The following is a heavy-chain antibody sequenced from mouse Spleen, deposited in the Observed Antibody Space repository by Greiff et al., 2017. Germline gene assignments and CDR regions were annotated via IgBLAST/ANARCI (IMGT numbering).Heavy chain of an antibody. J-gene: IGHJ3*01. Sequence: VQRVESGPGLVQPSQSLSITCTVSGFSLTSYGVHWVRQSPGKGLEWLGVIWSGGSTDYNAAFISRLSISKDNSKSQVFFKMNSLQADDTAIYYCARKDDYDEGFAYWGQGTLVTVSA. V-gene: IGHV2-2*01. CDR1: GFSLTSYG. CDR3: ARKDDYDEGFAY. D-gene: IGHD2-4*01. CDR2: IWSGGST.